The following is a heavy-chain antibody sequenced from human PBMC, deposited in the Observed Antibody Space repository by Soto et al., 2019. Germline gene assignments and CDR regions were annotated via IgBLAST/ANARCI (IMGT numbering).Heavy chain of an antibody. D-gene: IGHD4-17*01. V-gene: IGHV3-30*18. CDR2: ISYDESEK. Sequence: QVQLAESGGGVVQPGRSLRLTCAASGFTFSSYGMHWVRQAPGKGLEWVAVISYDESEKHYADSVKGRLTISRDNSKNTLYPQMNSLRTEDTAIYYCAKAIYGDYAPFDFWGQGTLVTVSS. CDR3: AKAIYGDYAPFDF. CDR1: GFTFSSYG. J-gene: IGHJ4*02.